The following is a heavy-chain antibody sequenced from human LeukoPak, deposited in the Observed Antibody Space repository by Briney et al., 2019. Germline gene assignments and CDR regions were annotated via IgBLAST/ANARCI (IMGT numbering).Heavy chain of an antibody. CDR2: IIPILGIA. V-gene: IGHV1-69*04. Sequence: GSSVKVSCKASGGTFSSYTISWVRQAPGQGLEWMGRIIPILGIANYAQKFQGRVTMTEDTSTDTAYMELSSLRSEDTAVYYCATDPCYYDSSGYCHXDXXGQGXXVTV. J-gene: IGHJ4*02. CDR3: ATDPCYYDSSGYCHXDX. D-gene: IGHD3-22*01. CDR1: GGTFSSYT.